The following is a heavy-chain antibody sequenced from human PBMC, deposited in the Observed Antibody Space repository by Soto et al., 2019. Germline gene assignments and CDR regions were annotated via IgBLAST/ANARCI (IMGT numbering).Heavy chain of an antibody. V-gene: IGHV3-23*01. CDR2: ISGSGGST. CDR3: ASRSSGWYFDY. CDR1: GFTSSSYA. D-gene: IGHD6-19*01. J-gene: IGHJ4*02. Sequence: GGSLRLSCAASGFTSSSYATNWVRQAPGKGLEWVSVISGSGGSTYYADSVKGRFTISRDNSKNTLYLQMNSLRADDTAVYYCASRSSGWYFDYWGQGTLVTVSS.